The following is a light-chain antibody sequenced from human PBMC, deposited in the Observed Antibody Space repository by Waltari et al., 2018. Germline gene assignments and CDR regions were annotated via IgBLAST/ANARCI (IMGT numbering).Light chain of an antibody. V-gene: IGKV4-1*01. J-gene: IGKJ5*01. CDR3: QQYYTIPIT. CDR2: WAS. CDR1: QNILYSSNNKKY. Sequence: DTVMTQSPTSLAVSLGERATINCKSSQNILYSSNNKKYLAWYQQKPGQPPELLLYWASTRASGVPDRFSGSGSGTDFTLPISSLRTEDVAVYYCQQYYTIPITFGQGTRLEIK.